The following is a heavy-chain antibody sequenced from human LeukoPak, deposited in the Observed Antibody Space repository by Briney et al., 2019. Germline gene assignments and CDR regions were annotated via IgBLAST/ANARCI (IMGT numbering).Heavy chain of an antibody. Sequence: PVKVSCKASGGTFSSYAISWVRQAPGQGLEWMGGIIPIFGTANYAQKFQGRVTITADESTSTAYMELSSLRSEDTAVYCCAREVGAQNYYFDYWGQGTLVTVSS. CDR1: GGTFSSYA. D-gene: IGHD1-26*01. CDR2: IIPIFGTA. CDR3: AREVGAQNYYFDY. J-gene: IGHJ4*02. V-gene: IGHV1-69*13.